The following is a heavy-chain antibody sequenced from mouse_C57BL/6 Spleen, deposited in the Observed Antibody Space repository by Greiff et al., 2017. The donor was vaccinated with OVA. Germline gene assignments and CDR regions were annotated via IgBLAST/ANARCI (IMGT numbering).Heavy chain of an antibody. CDR1: GYTFTSYW. V-gene: IGHV1-5*01. J-gene: IGHJ3*01. Sequence: EVQLQQSGTVLARPGASVKMSCKTSGYTFTSYWMHWVKQRPGQGLEWIGAIYPGNSDTSYNQKFKGKAKLTAVTSASTAYMELSSLTNEDSAVYYCTTVLLRFLEGFAYWGQGTLVTVSA. CDR2: IYPGNSDT. CDR3: TTVLLRFLEGFAY. D-gene: IGHD1-1*01.